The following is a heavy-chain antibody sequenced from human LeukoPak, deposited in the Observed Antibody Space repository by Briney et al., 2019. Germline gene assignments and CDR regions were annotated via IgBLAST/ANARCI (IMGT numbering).Heavy chain of an antibody. V-gene: IGHV1-46*01. D-gene: IGHD1-26*01. CDR2: INPSGGST. CDR1: GYSFTGYY. J-gene: IGHJ5*02. Sequence: ASVKVSCKASGYSFTGYYMHWVRQAPGQGLEWMGIINPSGGSTSYAQKFQGRVTMTRDMSTSTVYMELSSLRSEDTAVYYCARGRRPWSGSFNWFDPWGQGTLVTVSS. CDR3: ARGRRPWSGSFNWFDP.